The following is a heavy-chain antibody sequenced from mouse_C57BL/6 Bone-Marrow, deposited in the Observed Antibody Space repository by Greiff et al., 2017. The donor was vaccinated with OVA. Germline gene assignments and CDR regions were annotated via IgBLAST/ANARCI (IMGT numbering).Heavy chain of an antibody. Sequence: QVQLQQSGAELVRPGASVTLSCKASGYTFTDYEMHWVKQTPVHGLEWIGAIDPETGGTAYNQKFKGKAILTADKSSSTAYMELRSLTSADSAVYYFTSRVRPAWFAYWGQGTLVTVSA. D-gene: IGHD1-2*01. CDR1: GYTFTDYE. CDR2: IDPETGGT. CDR3: TSRVRPAWFAY. V-gene: IGHV1-15*01. J-gene: IGHJ3*01.